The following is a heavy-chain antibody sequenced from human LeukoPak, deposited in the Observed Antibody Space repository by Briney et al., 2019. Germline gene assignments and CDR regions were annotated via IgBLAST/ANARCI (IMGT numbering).Heavy chain of an antibody. Sequence: SETLSLTCAVYGGSFSNYHWSWIRQPPGRGLEWIGEINDSGRTNYNPSLMSRVTVSVDTSKNQFSLRLTSVTATDTAVYYCARRWNYGRNYYIDVWGNGATVSVS. CDR3: ARRWNYGRNYYIDV. V-gene: IGHV4-34*01. D-gene: IGHD1-7*01. J-gene: IGHJ6*03. CDR1: GGSFSNYH. CDR2: INDSGRT.